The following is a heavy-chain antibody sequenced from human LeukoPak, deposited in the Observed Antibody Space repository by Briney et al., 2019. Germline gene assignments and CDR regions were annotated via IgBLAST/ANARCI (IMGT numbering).Heavy chain of an antibody. CDR1: GGTFSSYA. CDR3: ARGAKEDIVVVPAAMGYFDY. V-gene: IGHV1-69*13. Sequence: SVKVSCKASGGTFSSYAISWVRQAPGQGLEWMGRIIPIFGTANYAQKFQGRVTITADESTSTAYMELSRPRSEDTAVYYCARGAKEDIVVVPAAMGYFDYWGQGTLVTVSS. CDR2: IIPIFGTA. D-gene: IGHD2-2*01. J-gene: IGHJ4*02.